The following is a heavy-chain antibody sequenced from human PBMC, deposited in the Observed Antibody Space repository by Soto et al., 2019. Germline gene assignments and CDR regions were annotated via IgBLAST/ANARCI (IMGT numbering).Heavy chain of an antibody. J-gene: IGHJ4*02. CDR2: IDWDDDK. Sequence: GSVPTLVNPTQTLTLTCTFSGFSLSTSGMCVSWIRQPPGKALEWLALIDWDDDKYYSTSLKTRLTISKDTSKNQVVLTMTNMDPVDTATYYCARIDARYDSSGYPFDYWGQGTLVTVSS. CDR1: GFSLSTSGMC. D-gene: IGHD3-22*01. V-gene: IGHV2-70*01. CDR3: ARIDARYDSSGYPFDY.